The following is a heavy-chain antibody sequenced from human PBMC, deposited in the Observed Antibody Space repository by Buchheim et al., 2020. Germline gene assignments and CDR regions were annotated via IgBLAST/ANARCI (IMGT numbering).Heavy chain of an antibody. Sequence: QVQLVQSGAEVKKPGASVKVSCKASGYTFTGYYMHWVRQAPGQGLEWMGWINPNSGGTNYAQKFQGWVAMTRDTSISTAYMELSRLRSDDTAVYYCARNIAGIAAAGHYYYGMDVWGQGTT. J-gene: IGHJ6*02. V-gene: IGHV1-2*04. CDR1: GYTFTGYY. D-gene: IGHD6-13*01. CDR2: INPNSGGT. CDR3: ARNIAGIAAAGHYYYGMDV.